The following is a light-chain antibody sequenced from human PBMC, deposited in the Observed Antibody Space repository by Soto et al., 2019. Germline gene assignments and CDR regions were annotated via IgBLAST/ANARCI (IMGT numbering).Light chain of an antibody. J-gene: IGLJ2*01. CDR2: EVN. V-gene: IGLV2-14*01. CDR3: SSYTSDTTWAI. CDR1: SSDIGGYNY. Sequence: QSALTQPASVSGSPGQSITISCTGTSSDIGGYNYVSWYQQHPGKAPKLVISEVNNRPSGVSHRFSGSKSGNTASLTISGLQAEDEADYYCSSYTSDTTWAIFGGGTKLTVL.